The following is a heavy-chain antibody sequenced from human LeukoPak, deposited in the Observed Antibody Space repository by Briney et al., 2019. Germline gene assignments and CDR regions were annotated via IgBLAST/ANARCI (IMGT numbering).Heavy chain of an antibody. CDR3: ARDQGEGYGSGSFPDY. V-gene: IGHV3-74*01. CDR2: MNSDGRAT. Sequence: GGSLRLSCAVSGFTLSNYWMHWVRQAPGKGLVWVSRMNSDGRATTYADSVKGRFTISRDNAKNTLYLQMNSLRAEDTAVYYCARDQGEGYGSGSFPDYWGQGTLVTVSS. D-gene: IGHD3-10*01. CDR1: GFTLSNYW. J-gene: IGHJ4*02.